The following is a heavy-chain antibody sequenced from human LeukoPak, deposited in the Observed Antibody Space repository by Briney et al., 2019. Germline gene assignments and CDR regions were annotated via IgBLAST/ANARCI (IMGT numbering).Heavy chain of an antibody. CDR2: IWYDGSNK. V-gene: IGHV3-33*01. D-gene: IGHD4-23*01. CDR1: GFTFSSYG. CDR3: ARGHYGGNDAFDI. J-gene: IGHJ3*02. Sequence: PGGSLRLSCAASGFTFSSYGMHWVRQAPGKGLEWVAVIWYDGSNKYYADSVKGRFTISRDNSKNTLYLQMNSLRAEDTAVYYCARGHYGGNDAFDIWGQGTMVTVSS.